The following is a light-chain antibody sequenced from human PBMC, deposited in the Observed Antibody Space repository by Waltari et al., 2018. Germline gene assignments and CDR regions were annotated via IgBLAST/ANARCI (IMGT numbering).Light chain of an antibody. V-gene: IGKV3-15*01. CDR1: QSVSSN. Sequence: EIVMTQSPATLSVSPGDRATLSCRASQSVSSNLAWYQQKPGQAPRLLIYGASTRATGIPARFSGSGSGTEFTLTISSMQSEDFAVYYCQQYNNWLGLTFGGGTKVEI. J-gene: IGKJ4*01. CDR2: GAS. CDR3: QQYNNWLGLT.